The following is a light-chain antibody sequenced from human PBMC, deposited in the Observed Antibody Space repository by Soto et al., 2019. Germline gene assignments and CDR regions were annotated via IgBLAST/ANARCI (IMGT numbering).Light chain of an antibody. CDR1: SSNIGSNY. CDR2: RNT. J-gene: IGLJ1*01. V-gene: IGLV1-47*01. CDR3: AAWDDSLSGYV. Sequence: QSVLTQPPSASGTPGQRVTISCSGSSSNIGSNYVYWYQQLPGTAPKLLIYRNTQRPSGVPDRFSGSTSVTSASLAISGLRSADEADYYCAAWDDSLSGYVFGTGTKVTVL.